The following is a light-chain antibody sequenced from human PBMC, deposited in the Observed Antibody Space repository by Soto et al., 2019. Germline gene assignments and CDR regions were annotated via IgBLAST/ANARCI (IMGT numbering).Light chain of an antibody. CDR2: KVS. Sequence: DVVVTQSPLSLPVTLGQPASISCRSSQSLVHSDGNTYLNWFQQRPGQSPRRLIYKVSNRDSGVPDRFSGSGSGTDFTLKISRVEAEDVGVYYCMQCTHWPRSFGGGTKVETK. J-gene: IGKJ4*01. CDR3: MQCTHWPRS. V-gene: IGKV2-30*02. CDR1: QSLVHSDGNTY.